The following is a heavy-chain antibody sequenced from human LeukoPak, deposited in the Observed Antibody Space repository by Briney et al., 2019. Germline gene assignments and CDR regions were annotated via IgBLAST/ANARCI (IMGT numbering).Heavy chain of an antibody. CDR1: GFTFSSYW. D-gene: IGHD6-19*01. J-gene: IGHJ4*02. V-gene: IGHV3-7*02. CDR2: IKKDGSQT. Sequence: GGSLRLSCAASGFTFSSYWMIWVRQAPGKGLEWVANIKKDGSQTYYVDSVKGRFTISRDNAKNLLYLQMNSLRAEDTAVYFRAGGTGWIFDHWGQGTLVTVSS. CDR3: AGGTGWIFDH.